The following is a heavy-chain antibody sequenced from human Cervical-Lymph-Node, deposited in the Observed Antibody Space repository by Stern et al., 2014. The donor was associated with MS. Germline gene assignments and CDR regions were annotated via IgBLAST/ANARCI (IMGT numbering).Heavy chain of an antibody. CDR1: GYSFTNSW. V-gene: IGHV5-51*01. D-gene: IGHD2-2*02. CDR2: ISPVDSET. Sequence: VQLEESGAEVKKPGQSLKISCKGSGYSFTNSWIGWVRQMPGKGLELMGIISPVDSETRYSPSFQGQVPISVDKSINPAYVQWTSLEASDTAMYYCARQGCATTSCHTIDSWGQGTLITVSS. CDR3: ARQGCATTSCHTIDS. J-gene: IGHJ4*02.